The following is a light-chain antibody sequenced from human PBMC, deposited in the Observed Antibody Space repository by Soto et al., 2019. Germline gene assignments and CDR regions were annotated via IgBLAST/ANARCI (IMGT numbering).Light chain of an antibody. CDR3: QQYNRWPPLFT. Sequence: EVVLTQSPATLSVSPGETATLSCRASQSVNVNLAWYQQRAGQAPRLLIYGASTRATGVPSRFSGSGSGTEFALTISGLQSEDFAVYYFQQYNRWPPLFTFGPGPNVD. V-gene: IGKV3-15*01. CDR1: QSVNVN. CDR2: GAS. J-gene: IGKJ3*01.